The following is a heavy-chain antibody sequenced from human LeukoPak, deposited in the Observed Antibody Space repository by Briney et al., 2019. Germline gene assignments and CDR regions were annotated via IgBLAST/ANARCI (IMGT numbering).Heavy chain of an antibody. CDR1: GFTFSGCW. Sequence: PGGSLRLSCVASGFTFSGCWMSWVRQAPGKGLEWVANIKKDGSIKAYVDSVKGRFTISRDNAKNSVYLQMNSLTTEDTAIYYCARDTNFCPRDYWGQGTLVTVSS. D-gene: IGHD2/OR15-2a*01. J-gene: IGHJ4*02. V-gene: IGHV3-7*01. CDR3: ARDTNFCPRDY. CDR2: IKKDGSIK.